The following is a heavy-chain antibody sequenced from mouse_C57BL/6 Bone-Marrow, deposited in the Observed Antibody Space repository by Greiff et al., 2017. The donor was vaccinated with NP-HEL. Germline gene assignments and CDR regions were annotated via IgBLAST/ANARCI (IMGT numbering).Heavy chain of an antibody. CDR2: ISNGGGST. CDR1: GFTFSDYY. Sequence: EVHLVESGGGLVQPGGSLKLSCAASGFTFSDYYMYWVRQTPEKRLEWVAYISNGGGSTYYPDTVKGRFTISRDNAKNTLYLQMSRLKSEDTAMYYCASIYYDYGAYWGQGTLVTVSA. D-gene: IGHD2-4*01. CDR3: ASIYYDYGAY. V-gene: IGHV5-12*01. J-gene: IGHJ3*01.